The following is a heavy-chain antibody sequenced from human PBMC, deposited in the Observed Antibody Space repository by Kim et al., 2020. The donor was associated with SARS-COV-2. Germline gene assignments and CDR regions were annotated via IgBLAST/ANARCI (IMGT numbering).Heavy chain of an antibody. D-gene: IGHD2-21*02. CDR2: INPSGGST. J-gene: IGHJ6*02. CDR3: ARGSTRIVVVTAILPRLGYGMDV. V-gene: IGHV1-46*01. Sequence: ASVKVSCKASGYTFTSYYMHWVRQAPGQGLEWMGIINPSGGSTSYAQKFQGRVTMTRDTSTSTVYMELSSLRSEDTAVYYCARGSTRIVVVTAILPRLGYGMDVWGQGTTVTVSS. CDR1: GYTFTSYY.